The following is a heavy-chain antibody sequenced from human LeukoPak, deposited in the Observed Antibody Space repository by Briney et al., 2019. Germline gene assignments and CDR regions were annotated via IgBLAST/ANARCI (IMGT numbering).Heavy chain of an antibody. CDR3: ARVRYSSGWYYYYGMDV. Sequence: ASAKVSCKASGGTFSSYAISWVRQAPGQGLEWMGGIIPIFGTANYAQKFQGRVTITADESTSTAYMELSSLRSEDTAVYYCARVRYSSGWYYYYGMDVWGQGTTVTVSS. V-gene: IGHV1-69*13. D-gene: IGHD6-19*01. CDR1: GGTFSSYA. J-gene: IGHJ6*02. CDR2: IIPIFGTA.